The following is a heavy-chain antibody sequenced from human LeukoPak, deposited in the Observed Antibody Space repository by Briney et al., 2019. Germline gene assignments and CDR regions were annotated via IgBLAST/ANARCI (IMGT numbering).Heavy chain of an antibody. V-gene: IGHV4-34*01. Sequence: PSETLSLTCAVYGGSFSGYYWSWIRQPPGKGLEWFGEINHSGSTNYNPSLKSRVTISVDTSKNQFSLKLSSVTAADTAVYYCARCTRITMVRGVIITGIYYFDYWGQGTLVTVSS. D-gene: IGHD3-10*01. J-gene: IGHJ4*02. CDR2: INHSGST. CDR3: ARCTRITMVRGVIITGIYYFDY. CDR1: GGSFSGYY.